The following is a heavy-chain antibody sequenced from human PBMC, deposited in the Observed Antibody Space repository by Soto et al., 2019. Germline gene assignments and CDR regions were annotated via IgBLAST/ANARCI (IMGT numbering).Heavy chain of an antibody. CDR2: MYNTGST. CDR3: ARDLWGYCGTDCYPLDV. Sequence: QVQLQESGPGLVKPSETLSLTCTVSGGSIIRYYWSWIRQPPGKGLECIGYMYNTGSTVYNPSFKSRDTVSVATSNNHLSLKLKSVTAADTAVYYCARDLWGYCGTDCYPLDVWGQGTTVTVSS. V-gene: IGHV4-59*01. J-gene: IGHJ6*02. D-gene: IGHD2-21*02. CDR1: GGSIIRYY.